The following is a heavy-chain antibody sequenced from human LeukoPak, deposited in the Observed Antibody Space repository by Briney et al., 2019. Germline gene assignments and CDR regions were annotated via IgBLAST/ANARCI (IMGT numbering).Heavy chain of an antibody. J-gene: IGHJ5*02. CDR1: GYTFTSYG. CDR2: ISAYNGNT. V-gene: IGHV1-18*01. D-gene: IGHD4-11*01. CDR3: ARGGDYSIIRGKNWFDP. Sequence: ASVKVSCKASGYTFTSYGISWVRQAPGQGLEWMGWISAYNGNTNYAQKLQGRVTMTTDTSTSTAYMELRSLRSDDTAVYYCARGGDYSIIRGKNWFDPWGQGTLVTVSS.